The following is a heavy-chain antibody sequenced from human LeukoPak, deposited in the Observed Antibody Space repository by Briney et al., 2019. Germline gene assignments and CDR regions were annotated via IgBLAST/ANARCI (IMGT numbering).Heavy chain of an antibody. CDR2: INIHNGDT. V-gene: IGHV1-3*04. CDR1: GYTFTSHA. D-gene: IGHD3-10*01. CDR3: ASDRDYGAASGPFDY. Sequence: ASVKVSCTASGYTFTSHAIHWVRQAPGQRLEWMGWINIHNGDTKYSQELQGRITITRDTAASTAYMDLSSLRFQDTAVYYCASDRDYGAASGPFDYWGQGTLVTVSS. J-gene: IGHJ4*02.